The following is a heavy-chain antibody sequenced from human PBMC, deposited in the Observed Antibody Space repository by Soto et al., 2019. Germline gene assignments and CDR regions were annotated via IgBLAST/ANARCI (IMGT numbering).Heavy chain of an antibody. CDR1: GETFNTYS. J-gene: IGHJ4*02. V-gene: IGHV1-69*12. CDR3: ARDPCISTTCFHDY. D-gene: IGHD2-2*01. CDR2: IIPIFGTA. Sequence: QVQLVQSGAEVKKPGSSVKVSCKASGETFNTYSISWVRQAPGQGLEWMGGIIPIFGTANYAQNFQDRVTITADASTNTAYMDLSGLRPDDTAVYYCARDPCISTTCFHDYWGQGTLVTVSS.